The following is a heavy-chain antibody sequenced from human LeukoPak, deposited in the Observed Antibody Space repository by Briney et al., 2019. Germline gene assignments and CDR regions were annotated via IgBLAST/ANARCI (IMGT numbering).Heavy chain of an antibody. D-gene: IGHD6-13*01. CDR2: INPNSGGT. Sequence: GWINPNSGGTNYAQKFQGRLTMTRHTSISTAYMELSRLRSDDTAVYYCASLGIAAAGTIPPWGQGALVTVSS. V-gene: IGHV1-2*02. J-gene: IGHJ5*02. CDR3: ASLGIAAAGTIPP.